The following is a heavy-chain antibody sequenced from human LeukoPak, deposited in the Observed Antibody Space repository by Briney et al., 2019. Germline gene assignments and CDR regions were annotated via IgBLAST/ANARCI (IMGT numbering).Heavy chain of an antibody. CDR3: ALITFGGVIADKTKRLPMGFDP. D-gene: IGHD3-16*02. CDR2: ISSSSSYI. CDR1: GFTFSSYS. V-gene: IGHV3-21*01. J-gene: IGHJ5*02. Sequence: GGSLRLSCAASGFTFSSYSMNWVRQAPGKGLEWVSSISSSSSYIYYADSVKGRFTISRDNAKNSLYLQMNSLRAEDTAVYYCALITFGGVIADKTKRLPMGFDPWGQGTLVTVSS.